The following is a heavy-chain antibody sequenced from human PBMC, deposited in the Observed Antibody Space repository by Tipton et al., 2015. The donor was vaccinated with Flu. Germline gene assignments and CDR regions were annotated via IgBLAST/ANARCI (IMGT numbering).Heavy chain of an antibody. CDR1: GFTFSSYE. J-gene: IGHJ4*02. V-gene: IGHV3-48*03. CDR3: ARRGVGRRGYDYVWGSYRVY. Sequence: SLRLSCAASGFTFSSYEMNWVRQAPGKGLEWVSYISSSGSTIYYADSVKGRFTISRDNAKNSLYLQMNSLRAEDTAVYYCARRGVGRRGYDYVWGSYRVYWGQGTLVTVSS. CDR2: ISSSGSTI. D-gene: IGHD3-16*02.